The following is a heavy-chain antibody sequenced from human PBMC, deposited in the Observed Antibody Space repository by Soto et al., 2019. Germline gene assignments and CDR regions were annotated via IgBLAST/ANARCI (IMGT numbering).Heavy chain of an antibody. CDR3: ARSPGLWFGELLGYNWFDP. J-gene: IGHJ5*02. D-gene: IGHD3-10*01. CDR2: INHSGST. Sequence: SATLSLTRAVYGGSFSGYYWTWICQPPGTGLEWIGEINHSGSTNYNPSLKSRVTISVDTSKNQFSLKLSSVTAADTAVYYCARSPGLWFGELLGYNWFDPWGQGTLVTVSS. V-gene: IGHV4-34*01. CDR1: GGSFSGYY.